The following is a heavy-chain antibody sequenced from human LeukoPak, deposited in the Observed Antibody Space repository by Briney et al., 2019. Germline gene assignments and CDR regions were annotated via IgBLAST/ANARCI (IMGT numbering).Heavy chain of an antibody. CDR2: MNPNSGNT. J-gene: IGHJ3*02. D-gene: IGHD1-26*01. Sequence: ASVKVPCKASGYTFTSYDINWVRQATGQGLEWMGWMNPNSGNTGYAQKFQGRVTITRNTSISTAYMELSSLRSEDTAVYYCARGLGSYDAFDIWGQGTMVTVSS. V-gene: IGHV1-8*03. CDR1: GYTFTSYD. CDR3: ARGLGSYDAFDI.